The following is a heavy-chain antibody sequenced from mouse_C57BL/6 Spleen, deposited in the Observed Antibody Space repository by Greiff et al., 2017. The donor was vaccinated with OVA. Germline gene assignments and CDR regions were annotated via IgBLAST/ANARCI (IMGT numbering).Heavy chain of an antibody. D-gene: IGHD1-1*02. CDR2: IYPGDGDT. V-gene: IGHV1-80*01. Sequence: QVQLKQSGAELVKPGASVKISCKASGYAFSSYWMNWVKQRPGKGLEWIGQIYPGDGDTNYNGKFKGKATLTADKSSSTAYMQLSSLTSEDSAVYFCARGGGDVYAMDYWGKGTSVTVSS. J-gene: IGHJ4*01. CDR3: ARGGGDVYAMDY. CDR1: GYAFSSYW.